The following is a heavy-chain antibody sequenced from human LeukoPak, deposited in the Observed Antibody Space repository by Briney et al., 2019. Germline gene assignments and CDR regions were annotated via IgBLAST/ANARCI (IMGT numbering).Heavy chain of an antibody. V-gene: IGHV3-64D*06. D-gene: IGHD3-22*01. CDR3: VKGALDSYHDPN. Sequence: DSVKGRFTISRDNSKNTLYLQMRSLRAEDTAVYYCVKGALDSYHDPNWGQGTMVTVSS. J-gene: IGHJ3*01.